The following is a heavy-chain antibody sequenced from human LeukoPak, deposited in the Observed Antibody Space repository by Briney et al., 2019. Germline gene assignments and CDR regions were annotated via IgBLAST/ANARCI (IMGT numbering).Heavy chain of an antibody. CDR2: FDPEDGET. D-gene: IGHD2-15*01. J-gene: IGHJ5*02. CDR1: GYTFTSYY. V-gene: IGHV1-24*01. CDR3: ATGLSVVVVAAQSWFDP. Sequence: ASVKVSCKASGYTFTSYYMHWVRQAPGKGLEWMGGFDPEDGETIYAQKFQGRVTMTEDTSTDTAYMELSSLRSEDTAVYYCATGLSVVVVAAQSWFDPWGQGTLVTVSS.